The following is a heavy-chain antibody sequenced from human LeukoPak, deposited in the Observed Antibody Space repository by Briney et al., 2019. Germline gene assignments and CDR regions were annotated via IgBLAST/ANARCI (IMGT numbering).Heavy chain of an antibody. J-gene: IGHJ4*02. CDR1: GFTFSSYA. V-gene: IGHV3-30-3*01. Sequence: GGSLRLSCAASGFTFSSYAMHWVRQAPGKGLEWVAVISYDGSNKYYADSVKGRFTISRDNSKNTLYLQMNSLRAEDTAVYYCAREGHYGGANYFDYWGQGTLVTVSS. CDR2: ISYDGSNK. D-gene: IGHD4-17*01. CDR3: AREGHYGGANYFDY.